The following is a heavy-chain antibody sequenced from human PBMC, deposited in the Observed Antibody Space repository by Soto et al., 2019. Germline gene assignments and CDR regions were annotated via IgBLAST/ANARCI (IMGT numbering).Heavy chain of an antibody. CDR1: GGSSSSYF. D-gene: IGHD3-3*01. Sequence: PSETPSLTCTVSGGSSSSYFWSWIWQPTGKGLEWIGYIYYSGSTNYNPSLKSRVTISVDTSKNQFSLKLSSVTAADTAVYYCARDKGPKYVLRFLEWSHISLDGMEVSGQGTTVTVSS. V-gene: IGHV4-59*01. CDR3: ARDKGPKYVLRFLEWSHISLDGMEV. CDR2: IYYSGST. J-gene: IGHJ6*02.